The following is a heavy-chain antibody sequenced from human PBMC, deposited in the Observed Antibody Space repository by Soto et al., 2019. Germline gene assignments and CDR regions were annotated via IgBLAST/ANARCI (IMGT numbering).Heavy chain of an antibody. V-gene: IGHV4-34*01. D-gene: IGHD3-3*01. J-gene: IGHJ6*02. CDR2: INHSGST. CDR3: ARGISEVTVRFLDLYYYYGMDV. CDR1: GGSFSGYY. Sequence: QVQLQQWGAGLLKPSETLSLTCAVYGGSFSGYYWSWIRQPPGKGLEWIGEINHSGSTNYNPSLKSRVTISVDTSKNQFSLKLSSVTAADTAVYYCARGISEVTVRFLDLYYYYGMDVWGPGTTVTVSS.